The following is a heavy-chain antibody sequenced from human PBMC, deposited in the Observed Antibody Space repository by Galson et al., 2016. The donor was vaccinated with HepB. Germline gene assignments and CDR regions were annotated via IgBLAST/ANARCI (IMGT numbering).Heavy chain of an antibody. Sequence: SLRLSCAASGFTFSSYGMHWVRQAPGKGLEWVAVISYDGSNEYYTDSVKGRFTISRDNSKNTLYLQMNSLRGEDMAVYYCAKSDNTGDSMDVWGQGTTVIVSS. D-gene: IGHD3-10*01. CDR1: GFTFSSYG. CDR2: ISYDGSNE. CDR3: AKSDNTGDSMDV. J-gene: IGHJ6*02. V-gene: IGHV3-30*18.